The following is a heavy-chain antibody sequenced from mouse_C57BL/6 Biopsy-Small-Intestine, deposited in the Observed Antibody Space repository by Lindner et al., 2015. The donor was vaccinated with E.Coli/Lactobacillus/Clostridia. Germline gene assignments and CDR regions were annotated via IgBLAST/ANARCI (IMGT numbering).Heavy chain of an antibody. V-gene: IGHV1-4*01. CDR2: INPNSDYI. D-gene: IGHD1-1*01. J-gene: IGHJ4*01. CDR3: ARRYYDGYYYAMDY. Sequence: VQLQESGAELARPGASVKMSCKASGYTFTSYTMHWVKQRPRQGLEWIGYINPNSDYIKYNQKFKDKATLTADKSSSTAYMQLNSLTSEDSAVYYCARRYYDGYYYAMDYWGQGTSVTVSS. CDR1: GYTFTSYT.